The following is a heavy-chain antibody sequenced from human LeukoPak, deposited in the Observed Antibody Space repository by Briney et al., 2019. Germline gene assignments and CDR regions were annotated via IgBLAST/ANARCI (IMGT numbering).Heavy chain of an antibody. CDR3: AREMTRVGYTGIAVAGTWDY. D-gene: IGHD6-19*01. CDR2: IIPIFGTA. V-gene: IGHV1-69*13. Sequence: GASVKVSCKASGGTFSSYAISWVRQAPGQGLEWMGGIIPIFGTANYAQKFQGRVTITADESTSTAYMELSSLRSEGTAVYYCAREMTRVGYTGIAVAGTWDYWGQGTLVTVSS. J-gene: IGHJ4*02. CDR1: GGTFSSYA.